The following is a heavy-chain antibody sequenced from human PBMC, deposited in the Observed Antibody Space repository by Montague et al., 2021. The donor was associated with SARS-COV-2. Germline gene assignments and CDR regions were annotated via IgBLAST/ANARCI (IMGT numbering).Heavy chain of an antibody. Sequence: SLRLSCAASGFTFSNYWMHWVRQPPGKGLVWVSRITTDATNTAYADSVKGRFTVSRDNAKNTLYLQMNSLRVEDTAVYYCARDKGAATPFDPWGQGTLVSVSS. D-gene: IGHD4/OR15-4a*01. V-gene: IGHV3-74*03. J-gene: IGHJ5*02. CDR1: GFTFSNYW. CDR2: ITTDATNT. CDR3: ARDKGAATPFDP.